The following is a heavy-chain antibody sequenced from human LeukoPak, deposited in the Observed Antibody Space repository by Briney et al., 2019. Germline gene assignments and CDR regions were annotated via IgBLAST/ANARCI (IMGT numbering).Heavy chain of an antibody. Sequence: KPGASAKVSCKASGYTFTGYYMHWVRQAPGQGLEWMGGIIPIFGTANYAQKFQGRVTITADESTSTAYMELSSLRSEDTAVYYCARGDPITGTTDFDYWGQGTLVTVSS. CDR3: ARGDPITGTTDFDY. CDR1: GYTFTGYY. V-gene: IGHV1-69*13. J-gene: IGHJ4*02. CDR2: IIPIFGTA. D-gene: IGHD1-20*01.